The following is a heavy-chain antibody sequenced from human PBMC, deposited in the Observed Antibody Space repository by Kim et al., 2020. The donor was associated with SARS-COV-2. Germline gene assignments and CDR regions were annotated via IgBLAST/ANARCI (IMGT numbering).Heavy chain of an antibody. CDR2: ISYDGSNK. CDR3: AKGTYYYDSSGPFQH. J-gene: IGHJ1*01. CDR1: GFTFSSYG. D-gene: IGHD3-22*01. V-gene: IGHV3-30*18. Sequence: GGSLRLSCAASGFTFSSYGMHWVLQAPGKGLEWVAVISYDGSNKYYADSVKGRFTISRDNSKNTLYLQMNSLRAEDTAVYYCAKGTYYYDSSGPFQHWGQGTLVTVSS.